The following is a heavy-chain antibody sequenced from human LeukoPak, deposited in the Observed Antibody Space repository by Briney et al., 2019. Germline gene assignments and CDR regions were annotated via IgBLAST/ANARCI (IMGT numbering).Heavy chain of an antibody. J-gene: IGHJ4*02. CDR2: ISSSTNYI. Sequence: KGLEWVSSISSSTNYIYYADSVKGRFTISRDNAENSLYLQMNNLRAEDTAVYYCARVPSDYWGQGTLVTVSS. V-gene: IGHV3-21*01. CDR3: ARVPSDY.